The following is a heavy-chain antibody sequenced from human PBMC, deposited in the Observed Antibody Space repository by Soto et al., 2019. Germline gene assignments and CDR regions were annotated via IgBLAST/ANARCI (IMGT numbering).Heavy chain of an antibody. CDR3: ARAAAYYYHYVMDF. CDR1: GFTFSSYS. J-gene: IGHJ6*02. V-gene: IGHV3-21*01. Sequence: PGGSLRLSCAASGFTFSSYSMNWVRQAPGKGLEWVSSISSSSSYIYYADSVKGRFTISRDNAKNSLYLQMNSLRAEDTAVYYCARAAAYYYHYVMDFWGQGSTVIVSS. D-gene: IGHD6-13*01. CDR2: ISSSSSYI.